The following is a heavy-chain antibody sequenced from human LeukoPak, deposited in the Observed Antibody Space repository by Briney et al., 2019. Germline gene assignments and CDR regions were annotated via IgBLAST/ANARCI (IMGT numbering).Heavy chain of an antibody. V-gene: IGHV4-34*01. CDR3: ARRIAAAGTRGGVNFDY. J-gene: IGHJ4*02. D-gene: IGHD6-13*01. CDR1: GGSFSGYY. CDR2: ISHSGST. Sequence: SETLSLTCAVYGGSFSGYYWSWIRQPPGKGLEWIGEISHSGSTNYNPSLKSRVTISVDTSKNQFSLKLSSVTAADTAVYYCARRIAAAGTRGGVNFDYWGQGTLVTVSS.